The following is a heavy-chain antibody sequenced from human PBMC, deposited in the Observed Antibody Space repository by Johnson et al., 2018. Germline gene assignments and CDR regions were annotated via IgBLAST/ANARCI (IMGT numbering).Heavy chain of an antibody. D-gene: IGHD3-22*01. Sequence: QVQLVQSGAEVKKPGSSVKVSCKASGGTFRSYVISWVRQAPGQGLEWMGGIIPMFGTTNYAQKFQGRVTIIADESTSPAYMELSSLRSEDTAVYYCAGGIVVVMFQHNDAFDIWGQGTMVTVSS. V-gene: IGHV1-69*01. CDR3: AGGIVVVMFQHNDAFDI. J-gene: IGHJ3*02. CDR1: GGTFRSYV. CDR2: IIPMFGTT.